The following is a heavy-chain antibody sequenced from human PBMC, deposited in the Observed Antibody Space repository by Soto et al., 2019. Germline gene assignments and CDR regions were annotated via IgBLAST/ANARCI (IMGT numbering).Heavy chain of an antibody. CDR3: TRAADRFDFFWGSNYAFEI. V-gene: IGHV1-18*01. D-gene: IGHD3-16*01. J-gene: IGHJ3*02. CDR1: GYSFTDYG. CDR2: TRAYNNNP. Sequence: QVQLVQSGPEVKKPGASVKVSCKASGYSFTDYGIGWVRQAPGQGLEWVGWTRAYNNNPNYAKSLQGRVNVTTDTSTSMAYMELTSLRSDDTAVYYCTRAADRFDFFWGSNYAFEICGQGTLVIVSS.